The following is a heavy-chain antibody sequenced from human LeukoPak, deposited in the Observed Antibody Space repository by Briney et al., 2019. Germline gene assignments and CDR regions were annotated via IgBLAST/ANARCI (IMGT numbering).Heavy chain of an antibody. J-gene: IGHJ4*02. CDR3: AREGYSYGEYDY. V-gene: IGHV3-21*01. CDR2: ISINSIYI. CDR1: GFTVSSYS. Sequence: GGYLRLSYAASGFTVSSYSMNWVRQDEGKGMEWVSSISINSIYIYYADSVKRPFTISRDNANNSLYLQMNSLRAEDTAVYYCAREGYSYGEYDYWGQGTLVTVSS. D-gene: IGHD5-18*01.